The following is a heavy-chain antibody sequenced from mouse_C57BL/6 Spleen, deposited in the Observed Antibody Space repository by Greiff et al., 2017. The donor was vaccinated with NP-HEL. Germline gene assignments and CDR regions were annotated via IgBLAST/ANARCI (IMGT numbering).Heavy chain of an antibody. J-gene: IGHJ2*01. V-gene: IGHV1-19*01. CDR3: ARSGSNFFFDY. CDR1: GFTFTDYY. D-gene: IGHD2-5*01. Sequence: EVQLQQSGPVLVKPGASVKMSCKASGFTFTDYYMNWVKQSHGKSLEWIGDLNPYNGGTSYNQKFKGRAPLTVDKSSSTAYLERNSRTAEDSAVYYWARSGSNFFFDYWGQGTTLTVSS. CDR2: LNPYNGGT.